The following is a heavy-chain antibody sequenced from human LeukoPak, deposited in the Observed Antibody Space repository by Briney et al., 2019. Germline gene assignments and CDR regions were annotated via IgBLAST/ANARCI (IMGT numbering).Heavy chain of an antibody. CDR2: ISWNSVNL. J-gene: IGHJ6*03. Sequence: GRSLRLSCAASGSSFDDYAMHWVRQAPGKGLEWVSGISWNSVNLGYADSVKGRFTISRDNAKNSLYLQMNSLRAEDTALYYCAKAGYDSSGYWDYYYYMDVWGKGTTVTVSS. D-gene: IGHD3-22*01. V-gene: IGHV3-9*01. CDR3: AKAGYDSSGYWDYYYYMDV. CDR1: GSSFDDYA.